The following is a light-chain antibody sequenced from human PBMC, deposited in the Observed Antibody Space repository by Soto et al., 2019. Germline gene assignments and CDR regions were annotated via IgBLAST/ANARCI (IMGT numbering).Light chain of an antibody. V-gene: IGKV2-28*01. Sequence: DIVMTQSPLSLPVTPGESASISCRSSQRLLHKNGYNYVDWYMQKPGQSPQLLIYSGSNRASGVPDRFSGSGSDTYFTLEISRVEADDVGVYYCMQPLENFRTFGQGTKVDIK. CDR1: QRLLHKNGYNY. CDR3: MQPLENFRT. CDR2: SGS. J-gene: IGKJ1*01.